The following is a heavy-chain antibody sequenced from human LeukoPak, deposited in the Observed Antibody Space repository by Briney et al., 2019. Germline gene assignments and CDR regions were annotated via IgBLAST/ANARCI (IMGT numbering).Heavy chain of an antibody. D-gene: IGHD2-2*01. CDR2: IRYDGSNK. J-gene: IGHJ4*02. CDR3: AREGYCSTTSCYYFDY. Sequence: GGSLRLSCAASGFTFSSYGMHWVRQAPGKGLEWVAFIRYDGSNKYYADSVKGRFTISRDNSKNTLYLQMNSLRAEDTAVYYCAREGYCSTTSCYYFDYWGQGALVTVSS. V-gene: IGHV3-30*02. CDR1: GFTFSSYG.